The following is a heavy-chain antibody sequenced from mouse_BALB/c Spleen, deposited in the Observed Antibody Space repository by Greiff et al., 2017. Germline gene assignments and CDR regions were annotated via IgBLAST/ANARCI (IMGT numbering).Heavy chain of an antibody. Sequence: QVQLQQPGAELVRPGASVKLSCKASGYTFPSYWTNWVKQRPGQGLEWIGNIYPGSGSTNYDEKFKSKATLTVDTSSSTAYMQLSSLTSEDSAVYYCTIDYDYEDYAMDYGGQGTSVTVAS. CDR2: IYPGSGST. J-gene: IGHJ4*01. V-gene: IGHV1-55*01. CDR1: GYTFPSYW. D-gene: IGHD2-4*01. CDR3: TIDYDYEDYAMDY.